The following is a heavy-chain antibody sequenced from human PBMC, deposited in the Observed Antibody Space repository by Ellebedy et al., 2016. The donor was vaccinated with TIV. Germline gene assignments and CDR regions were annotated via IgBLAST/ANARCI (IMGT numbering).Heavy chain of an antibody. V-gene: IGHV3-30*18. CDR3: AKPTVADAFDS. Sequence: FSGYDMHWVRQAPGKGLEWVAAISFDGSEKYYADSVKGRFTMSRDNSKNTLYLQMNSLRAEDTAVYYCAKPTVADAFDSWGQGTMVTVTS. J-gene: IGHJ3*02. CDR2: ISFDGSEK. D-gene: IGHD1-26*01. CDR1: FSGYD.